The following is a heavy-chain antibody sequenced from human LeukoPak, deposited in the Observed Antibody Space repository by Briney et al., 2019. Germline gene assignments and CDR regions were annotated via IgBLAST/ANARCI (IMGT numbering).Heavy chain of an antibody. CDR3: ARSLIRGVTYYFDY. Sequence: GALVKVSCKASGYIFSSYYLHWVRQAPRQGLEWMGEINPNGDSTSYAQKFQGRVAMTRDTSTSTVYMELNSLRSEDTAVHYCARSLIRGVTYYFDYWGQGTLVTVSS. CDR2: INPNGDST. V-gene: IGHV1-46*01. CDR1: GYIFSSYY. D-gene: IGHD3-10*01. J-gene: IGHJ4*02.